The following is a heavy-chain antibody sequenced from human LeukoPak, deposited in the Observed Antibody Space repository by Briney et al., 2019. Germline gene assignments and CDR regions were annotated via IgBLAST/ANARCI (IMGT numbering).Heavy chain of an antibody. CDR2: IYYSGST. V-gene: IGHV4-59*01. D-gene: IGHD3-22*01. CDR3: AGALGGYYDPYFDY. CDR1: GGSFSGYY. J-gene: IGHJ4*02. Sequence: SETLSLTCAVYGGSFSGYYWSWIRQPPGKGLEWIGYIYYSGSTNYNTSLKSRVTISVDTSKNQFSLKLSSVTAADTAVYYCAGALGGYYDPYFDYWGQGTLVTVSS.